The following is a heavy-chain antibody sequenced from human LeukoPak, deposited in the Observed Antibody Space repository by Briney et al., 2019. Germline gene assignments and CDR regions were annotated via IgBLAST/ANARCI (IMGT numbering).Heavy chain of an antibody. D-gene: IGHD2-21*02. Sequence: ASVKVSCKASGYTFTSYYMHWVRQAPGQGLEWMGIINPSGGSTSYVQKFQGRVTMTRDTSTSTVYMELSSLRSEDTAVYYCARGPLNIVVVTATPPPDFDYWGQGTLVTVSS. CDR1: GYTFTSYY. CDR2: INPSGGST. V-gene: IGHV1-46*01. CDR3: ARGPLNIVVVTATPPPDFDY. J-gene: IGHJ4*02.